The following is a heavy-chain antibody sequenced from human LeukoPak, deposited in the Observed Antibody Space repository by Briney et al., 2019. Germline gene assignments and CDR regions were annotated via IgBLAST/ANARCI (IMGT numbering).Heavy chain of an antibody. Sequence: GGSLRLSCAASGFTFSTYAMTWVRQAPGKGLEWVSTIGGSGSPSSASYADSVKGRFTISSDKSKDTLYLLINSLRADVTAIYYCAKNVLGMRAFDIWGQGTMVTVSS. CDR1: GFTFSTYA. V-gene: IGHV3-23*01. D-gene: IGHD3-16*01. CDR2: IGGSGSPSSA. J-gene: IGHJ3*02. CDR3: AKNVLGMRAFDI.